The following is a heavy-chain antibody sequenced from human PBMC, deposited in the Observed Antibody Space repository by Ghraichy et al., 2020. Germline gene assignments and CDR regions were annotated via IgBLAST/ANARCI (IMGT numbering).Heavy chain of an antibody. D-gene: IGHD2-8*02. CDR1: GFTFSSYA. CDR2: ISGSGGST. CDR3: AKWGYCTGGVCHEHFDY. Sequence: GGSLRLSCAASGFTFSSYAMSWVRQAPGKGLEWVSAISGSGGSTYYADSVKGRFTISRDNSKNTLYLQMNSLRAEDTAVYYCAKWGYCTGGVCHEHFDYWGQGTLVTVSS. V-gene: IGHV3-23*01. J-gene: IGHJ4*02.